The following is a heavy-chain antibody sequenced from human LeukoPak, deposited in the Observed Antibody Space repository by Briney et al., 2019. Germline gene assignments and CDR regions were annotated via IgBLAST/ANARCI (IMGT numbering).Heavy chain of an antibody. CDR1: GYTFTGYY. CDR3: ARGVSGYSYVGDNFIFDY. D-gene: IGHD5-18*01. V-gene: IGHV1-2*02. J-gene: IGHJ4*02. Sequence: ASVKVSCKASGYTFTGYYMHWVRQAPGQGLEWMGWINPNSGGTNYAQKFQGRVTMTRDTSISTAYMELSRLRSDDTAVYYCARGVSGYSYVGDNFIFDYWGQGTLVTVSS. CDR2: INPNSGGT.